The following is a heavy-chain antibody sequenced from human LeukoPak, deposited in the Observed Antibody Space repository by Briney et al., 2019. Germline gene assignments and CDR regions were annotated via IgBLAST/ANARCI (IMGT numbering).Heavy chain of an antibody. CDR2: IYPGDSDT. Sequence: GESLKISCKGSGYSFSNYYIAWVRQMPGKGLEWMGIIYPGDSDTTYSPSFQGQVTMSADKSISAAYLQWRSLKASDTAMYYCARGSIYHDYWGQGTLVTVSS. V-gene: IGHV5-51*01. CDR1: GYSFSNYY. J-gene: IGHJ4*02. D-gene: IGHD3-3*01. CDR3: ARGSIYHDY.